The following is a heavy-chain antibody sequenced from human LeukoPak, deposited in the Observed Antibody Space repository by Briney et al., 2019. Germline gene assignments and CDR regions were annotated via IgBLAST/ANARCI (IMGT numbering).Heavy chain of an antibody. J-gene: IGHJ3*02. CDR2: IYSADST. D-gene: IGHD6-13*01. CDR3: ARDGAAAYAFDI. Sequence: GGSLRLSCAASGFTVSSNYMSWVRQAPGKGLEWVSVIYSADSTSYADSVKGRFTISRDNSKNTLYLQMNSLRAEDTAVYYCARDGAAAYAFDIWGQGTTVTVSS. CDR1: GFTVSSNY. V-gene: IGHV3-53*01.